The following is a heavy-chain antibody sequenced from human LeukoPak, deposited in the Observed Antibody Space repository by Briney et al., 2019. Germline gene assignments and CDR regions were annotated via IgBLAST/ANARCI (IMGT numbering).Heavy chain of an antibody. V-gene: IGHV4-34*01. J-gene: IGHJ5*02. CDR2: INHSGST. CDR3: ARGCIAAVTTPCWFDP. D-gene: IGHD6-25*01. Sequence: SETLSLTCAVYGGSFSGYYWSWIRQPPGKGLEWIGEINHSGSTNYNPSLKSRVTISVDTSKNQFSLKLSSVTAAGTAVYYCARGCIAAVTTPCWFDPWGQGTLVTVSS. CDR1: GGSFSGYY.